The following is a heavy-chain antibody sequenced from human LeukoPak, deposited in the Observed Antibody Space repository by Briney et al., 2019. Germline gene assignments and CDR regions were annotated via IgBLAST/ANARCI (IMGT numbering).Heavy chain of an antibody. D-gene: IGHD7-27*01. Sequence: GGSLRLSCAASGFTFSSYGMHWVRQAPGKGLEWVAVIWYDGSNKYYADSVKGRFTISRDNSKNTLYLQMNSLRAEDTAVYYCARDLAAGEHFYFDLWGRGALVTVSS. V-gene: IGHV3-33*01. CDR1: GFTFSSYG. CDR3: ARDLAAGEHFYFDL. CDR2: IWYDGSNK. J-gene: IGHJ2*01.